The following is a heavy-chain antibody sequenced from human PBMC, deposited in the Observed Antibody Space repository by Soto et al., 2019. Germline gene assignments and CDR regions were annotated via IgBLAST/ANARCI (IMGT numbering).Heavy chain of an antibody. CDR1: GFTFNIYV. Sequence: GGSLRLSCAASGFTFNIYVMHWVRQSPDKGLEWVALISYDGSNQYYADSVKGRFTISRDNSKNTLFLQMNSLRADDTAVYYCAKDQASGQGSFDSWGQGTLVTVSS. V-gene: IGHV3-30*18. J-gene: IGHJ4*02. CDR3: AKDQASGQGSFDS. CDR2: ISYDGSNQ.